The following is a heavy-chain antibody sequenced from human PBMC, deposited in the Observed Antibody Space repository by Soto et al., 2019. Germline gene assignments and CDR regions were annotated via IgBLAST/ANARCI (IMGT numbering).Heavy chain of an antibody. CDR1: GFTFNIYV. Sequence: GGSLRLSCAASGFTFNIYVMHWVRQSPDKGLEWVALISYDGSNQYYADSVKGRFTISRDNSKNTLFLQMNSLRADDTAVYYCAKDQASGQGSFDSWGQGTLVTVSS. V-gene: IGHV3-30*18. J-gene: IGHJ4*02. CDR3: AKDQASGQGSFDS. CDR2: ISYDGSNQ.